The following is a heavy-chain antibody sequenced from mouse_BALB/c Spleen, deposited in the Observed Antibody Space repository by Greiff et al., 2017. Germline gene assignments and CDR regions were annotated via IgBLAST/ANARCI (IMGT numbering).Heavy chain of an antibody. CDR1: GYTFTSYW. J-gene: IGHJ2*01. D-gene: IGHD2-4*01. CDR3: ATLRLLGSFDY. V-gene: IGHV1-69*02. Sequence: QVQLQQPGAELVKPGAPVKLSCKASGYTFTSYWMNWVKQRPGRGLEWIGRIDPSDSETHYNQKFKDKATLTVDKSSSTAYIQLSSLTSEDSAVYYCATLRLLGSFDYWGQGTTLTVSS. CDR2: IDPSDSET.